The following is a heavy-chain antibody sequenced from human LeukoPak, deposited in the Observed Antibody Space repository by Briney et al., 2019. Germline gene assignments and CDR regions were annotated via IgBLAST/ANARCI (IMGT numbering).Heavy chain of an antibody. Sequence: PSGTLSLTCAVSGGSLSSNDWWSWVRQPPGKGLEWIGEIYHSGSANYNPSLKSRVTISVDTSKNQFSLKLSSVTAADTAVYYCAGGQRITIFGVPTGFDYWGQGTLVTVSS. D-gene: IGHD3-3*01. J-gene: IGHJ4*02. CDR1: GGSLSSNDW. V-gene: IGHV4-4*02. CDR3: AGGQRITIFGVPTGFDY. CDR2: IYHSGSA.